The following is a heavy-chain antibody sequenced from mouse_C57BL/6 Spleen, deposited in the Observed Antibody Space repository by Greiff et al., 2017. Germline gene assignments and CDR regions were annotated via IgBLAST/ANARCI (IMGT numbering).Heavy chain of an antibody. CDR3: ARHDGSSYVDYAMDY. CDR2: ISNGGGST. J-gene: IGHJ4*01. D-gene: IGHD1-1*01. Sequence: EVMLVESGGGLVQPGGSLKLSCAASGFTFSEYYMYWVRQTPEKRLEWVAYISNGGGSTYYPDTVKGRFTISRDNAKNTLYLQMSRLKSEDTAMYYCARHDGSSYVDYAMDYWGQGTSVTVSS. V-gene: IGHV5-12*01. CDR1: GFTFSEYY.